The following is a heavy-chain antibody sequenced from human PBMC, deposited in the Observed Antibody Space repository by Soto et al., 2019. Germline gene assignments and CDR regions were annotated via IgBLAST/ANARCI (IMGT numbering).Heavy chain of an antibody. CDR3: ARERRSSSSGPYYYYGMDI. D-gene: IGHD6-6*01. Sequence: PGWALRLSCAASGFTFSKFAVHWVRQAPINGLEWVSYISSSGSSIYYADSVKGRFTISRDNAKNSLYLQMNSLRAEDTAVYYCARERRSSSSGPYYYYGMDIWGQGTTVTVSS. V-gene: IGHV3-48*03. CDR1: GFTFSKFA. CDR2: ISSSGSSI. J-gene: IGHJ6*02.